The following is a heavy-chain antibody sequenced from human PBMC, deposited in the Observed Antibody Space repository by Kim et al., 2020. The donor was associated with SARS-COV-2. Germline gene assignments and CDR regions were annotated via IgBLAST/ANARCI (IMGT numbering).Heavy chain of an antibody. CDR3: AREWRIVVTHANSDDRFDY. CDR2: ISSSSSTI. Sequence: GGSLRLSCAASGFTFSSYSMNWVRQAPGKGLEWVSYISSSSSTIYYADSVKGRFTISRDNAKNSLYLQMNSLRAEDTAVYYCAREWRIVVTHANSDDRFDYWGQGTLVTVSS. D-gene: IGHD3-22*01. V-gene: IGHV3-48*04. CDR1: GFTFSSYS. J-gene: IGHJ4*02.